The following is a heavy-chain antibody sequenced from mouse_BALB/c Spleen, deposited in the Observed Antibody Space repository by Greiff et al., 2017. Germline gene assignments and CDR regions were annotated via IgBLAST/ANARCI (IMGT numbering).Heavy chain of an antibody. CDR2: IDPANGNT. V-gene: IGHV14-3*02. CDR3: ARGQGISWFAY. CDR1: GFNIKDTY. D-gene: IGHD3-3*01. Sequence: VQLKESGAELVKPGASVKLSCTASGFNIKDTYMHWVKQRPEQGLEWIGRIDPANGNTKYDPKFQGKATITADTSSNTAYLQLSSLTSEDTAVYYCARGQGISWFAYWGQGTLVTVSA. J-gene: IGHJ3*01.